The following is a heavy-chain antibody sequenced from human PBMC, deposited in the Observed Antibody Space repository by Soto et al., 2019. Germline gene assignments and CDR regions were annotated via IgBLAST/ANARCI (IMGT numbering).Heavy chain of an antibody. Sequence: QVQLVQSGAEVKKPGASVKVSCKASGYTFSDYYIHWVRQAPGHGLDWMGIIKPPDGSTTNAQKSQGRVSMPSDTSTSTVYMELSSLRSEATAIYYCARHYDSSGPAFDYWGQGTLVTVSS. CDR1: GYTFSDYY. D-gene: IGHD3-22*01. CDR3: ARHYDSSGPAFDY. J-gene: IGHJ4*02. CDR2: IKPPDGST. V-gene: IGHV1-46*01.